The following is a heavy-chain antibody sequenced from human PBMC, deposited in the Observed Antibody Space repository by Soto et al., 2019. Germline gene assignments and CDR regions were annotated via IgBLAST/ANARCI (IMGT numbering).Heavy chain of an antibody. CDR1: GGSISSSSYY. CDR3: ARSRIAARPYYYWFDP. D-gene: IGHD6-6*01. CDR2: IYYSGST. V-gene: IGHV4-39*01. Sequence: SETLSLTCTVSGGSISSSSYYWGWIRQPPGKGLEWIGSIYYSGSTYYNPSLKSRVTISVDTSNNQFSLKLSSVTAADTAVYYCARSRIAARPYYYWFDPWGQGTLVTVSS. J-gene: IGHJ5*02.